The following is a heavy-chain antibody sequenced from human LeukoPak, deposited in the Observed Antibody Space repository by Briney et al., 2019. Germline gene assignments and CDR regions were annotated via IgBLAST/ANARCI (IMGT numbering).Heavy chain of an antibody. CDR3: ARSISMIRGVHDAFDF. Sequence: ASVKVSCKPSGYTFISYGISWVRQAPGQGLEWMGWISPYNGNTNYAQKIQGRVTMTTDTSTSTAYMELRSLGSDDTAVYYCARSISMIRGVHDAFDFWGQGTMVTVSS. D-gene: IGHD3-10*01. J-gene: IGHJ3*01. CDR2: ISPYNGNT. CDR1: GYTFISYG. V-gene: IGHV1-18*01.